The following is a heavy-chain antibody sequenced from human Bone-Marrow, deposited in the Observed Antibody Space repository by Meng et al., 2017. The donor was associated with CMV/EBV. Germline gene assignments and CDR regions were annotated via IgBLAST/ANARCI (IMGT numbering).Heavy chain of an antibody. Sequence: SGPTLVKPTQTLTLTCTFSGFSRSTSGVGVAWIRQSPGNAPEWLAVIYWNDDKRYSPSLRSRLTVTKDTSKNQVVLTMTNMDPVDTGTDYCAHSDRFRIDNSYYYYNGRAFWGPENTVNVSS. D-gene: IGHD1-1*01. J-gene: IGHJ6*02. CDR2: IYWNDDK. V-gene: IGHV2-5*01. CDR1: GFSRSTSGVG. CDR3: AHSDRFRIDNSYYYYNGRAF.